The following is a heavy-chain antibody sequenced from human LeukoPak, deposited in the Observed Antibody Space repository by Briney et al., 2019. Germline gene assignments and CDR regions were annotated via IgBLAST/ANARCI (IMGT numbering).Heavy chain of an antibody. CDR3: ARTWGQWLVLFDY. Sequence: SETLSLTCAVYGGSFSGYYWSWIRQPPGKGLEWIGEINHSGSTNYNPSLKSRVTISVDTSKNQFSLKLSSVTAADTAVYYCARTWGQWLVLFDYWGQGTLVTVSS. D-gene: IGHD6-19*01. CDR1: GGSFSGYY. J-gene: IGHJ4*02. CDR2: INHSGST. V-gene: IGHV4-34*01.